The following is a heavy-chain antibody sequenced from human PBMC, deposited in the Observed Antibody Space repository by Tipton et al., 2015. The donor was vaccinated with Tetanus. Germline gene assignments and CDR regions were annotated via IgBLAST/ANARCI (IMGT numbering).Heavy chain of an antibody. V-gene: IGHV4-39*07. CDR3: ARFSYDSGGFYSYFDY. CDR2: IYDTGNV. Sequence: TLSLTCTVSGGSISRTNYYWGWIRQPLGKGLEWIGSIYDTGNVYYNPALTSRVTMSVDTSKIQFSLRLTSVTAADTAIYYCARFSYDSGGFYSYFDYWGRGTLVTVSS. D-gene: IGHD3-22*01. CDR1: GGSISRTNYY. J-gene: IGHJ4*02.